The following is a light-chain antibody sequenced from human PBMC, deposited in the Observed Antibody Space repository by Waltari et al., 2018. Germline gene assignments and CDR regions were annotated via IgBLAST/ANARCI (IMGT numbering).Light chain of an antibody. CDR2: EGS. V-gene: IGKV2-29*02. CDR1: QSVLLSDGKTH. J-gene: IGKJ2*01. CDR3: MQGIHFPYT. Sequence: QSVLLSDGKTHLFWHLQKPGQSPQLLMFEGSRRVSGVPDRFSGSGSGTTFTLKISRVEAEDVGVYYCMQGIHFPYTFGQGTKLEIK.